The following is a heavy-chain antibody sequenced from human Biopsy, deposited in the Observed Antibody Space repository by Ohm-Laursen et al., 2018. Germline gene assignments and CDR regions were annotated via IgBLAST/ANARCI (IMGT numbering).Heavy chain of an antibody. CDR2: IHYSGNT. Sequence: TLSLTCIVSGVSINTGGYYWTWIRQHPGTGLEWIGYIHYSGNTLYNPSLKSRLTISVDTSRNQFSLKLTSVTAADTALYYCTRAGGGKIYGLWGQGTLVTVPS. CDR1: GVSINTGGYY. D-gene: IGHD3-16*01. CDR3: TRAGGGKIYGL. V-gene: IGHV4-31*03. J-gene: IGHJ4*02.